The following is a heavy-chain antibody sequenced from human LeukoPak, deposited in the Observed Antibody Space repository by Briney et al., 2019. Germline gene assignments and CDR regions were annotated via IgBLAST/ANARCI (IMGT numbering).Heavy chain of an antibody. CDR3: ARSPYYDILTLDLGSPNDAFDI. CDR2: INHSGST. J-gene: IGHJ3*02. V-gene: IGHV4-34*01. Sequence: SETLSLTCAVYGGSFSGYYWSWIRQPPGKGLEWIGEINHSGSTNYNPSLKSRVTISVDTSKNQFSLKLSSVTAADTAVYYCARSPYYDILTLDLGSPNDAFDIWGQGTMVTVSS. CDR1: GGSFSGYY. D-gene: IGHD3-9*01.